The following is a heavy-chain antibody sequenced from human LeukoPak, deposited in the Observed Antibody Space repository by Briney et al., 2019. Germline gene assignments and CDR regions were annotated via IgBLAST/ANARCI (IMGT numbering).Heavy chain of an antibody. D-gene: IGHD2-2*01. J-gene: IGHJ4*02. CDR3: ARIIVVVPASMRGGFDY. Sequence: SETLSLTCTVSGGSISSGDYYWSWIRQHPGKGLEWIGYIFYSVGTYYNPSLKSRVTISVDTSKNQFSLNLSSVTAADTAVYYCARIIVVVPASMRGGFDYWGEGTLVTVSS. CDR1: GGSISSGDYY. CDR2: IFYSVGT. V-gene: IGHV4-31*03.